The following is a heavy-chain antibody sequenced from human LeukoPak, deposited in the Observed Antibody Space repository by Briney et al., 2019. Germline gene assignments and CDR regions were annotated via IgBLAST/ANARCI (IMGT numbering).Heavy chain of an antibody. V-gene: IGHV4-59*08. J-gene: IGHJ3*02. CDR3: ARPLWFGELGAFDI. CDR2: IYYSGSI. CDR1: GGSISNYY. D-gene: IGHD3-10*01. Sequence: SETLSLTCIVSGGSISNYYWSWIRQPPGKGLEWIGYIYYSGSINYNPSLKSRVTISVDTSKKQFSLKLSSVTAADTAVYYCARPLWFGELGAFDIWGQGTMVTVSS.